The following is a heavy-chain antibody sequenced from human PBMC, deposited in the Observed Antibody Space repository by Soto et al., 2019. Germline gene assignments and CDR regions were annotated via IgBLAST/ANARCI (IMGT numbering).Heavy chain of an antibody. J-gene: IGHJ5*01. CDR2: ISGRGTTI. Sequence: PGGSLRLSCAASGFSFSSYAMNWVRQAPGKGLEWVSFISGRGTTIYYADSVKGRFTVSRDNAQNSLFLQVDSLRAGDTAIYYCAKSAVLPAAPGWFDSWGQGIQVTVSS. CDR3: AKSAVLPAAPGWFDS. V-gene: IGHV3-48*01. D-gene: IGHD2-8*02. CDR1: GFSFSSYA.